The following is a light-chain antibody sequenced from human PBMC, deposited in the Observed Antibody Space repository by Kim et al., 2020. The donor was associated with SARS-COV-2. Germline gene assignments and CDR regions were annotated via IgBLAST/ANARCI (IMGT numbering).Light chain of an antibody. J-gene: IGKJ2*03. CDR3: QQYAGSPLYS. CDR1: QSVTSNY. V-gene: IGKV3-20*01. CDR2: GAS. Sequence: SPGDRATRSCRASQSVTSNYLAWYQQKPGQAPRLLIYGASTRATGIPDRFTGSGSGTDFSLTISTLEPEDFAVYYCQQYAGSPLYSFGQGTKLEI.